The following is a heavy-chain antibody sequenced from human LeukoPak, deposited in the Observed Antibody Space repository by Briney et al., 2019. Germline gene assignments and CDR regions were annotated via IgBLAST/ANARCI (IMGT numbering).Heavy chain of an antibody. D-gene: IGHD3-3*01. CDR3: ARVGDSAHYDFWSGYPIDGFDY. Sequence: PSETLSLTCTVSGGSISSYYWSWIRQPPGKGLEWIGYIYYSGSTNYNPSLKSRVTISVDTSKNQFSLKLSSVTAADTAVYYCARVGDSAHYDFWSGYPIDGFDYWGQGTLVTVSS. CDR2: IYYSGST. J-gene: IGHJ4*02. V-gene: IGHV4-59*01. CDR1: GGSISSYY.